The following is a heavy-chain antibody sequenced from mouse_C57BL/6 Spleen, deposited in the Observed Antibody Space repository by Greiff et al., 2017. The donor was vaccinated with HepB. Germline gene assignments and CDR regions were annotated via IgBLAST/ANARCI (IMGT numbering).Heavy chain of an antibody. CDR1: GFTFSDYY. Sequence: EVMLVESEGGLVQPGSSMKLSCTASGFTFSDYYMAWVRQVPEKGLEWVANINYDGSSTYYLDSLKSRFIISRDNAKNILYLQMSSLKSEDTATYYCAREGRYWYFDVWGTGTTVTVSS. V-gene: IGHV5-16*01. CDR2: INYDGSST. CDR3: AREGRYWYFDV. J-gene: IGHJ1*03.